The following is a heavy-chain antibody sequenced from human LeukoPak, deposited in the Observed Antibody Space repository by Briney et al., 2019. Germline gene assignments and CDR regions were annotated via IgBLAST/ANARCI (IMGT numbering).Heavy chain of an antibody. CDR3: AREDSYGGY. V-gene: IGHV4-30-2*01. CDR1: GGSISSGGYY. Sequence: SQTLSLTCTVSGGSISSGGYYWSWIRQPRGKGLVWIGYIYHSGSTYYNPSLKSRVTISVDTSKNLFSLKLSSVTAADTAVYYCAREDSYGGYWGQGTLVTVSS. J-gene: IGHJ4*02. CDR2: IYHSGST. D-gene: IGHD5-18*01.